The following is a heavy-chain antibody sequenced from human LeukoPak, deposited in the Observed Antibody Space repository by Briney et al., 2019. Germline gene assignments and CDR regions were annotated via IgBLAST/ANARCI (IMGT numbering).Heavy chain of an antibody. CDR1: GFTFSNSA. CDR2: ISISGGNT. CDR3: AKWPAAINAFDI. V-gene: IGHV3-23*01. J-gene: IGHJ3*02. Sequence: GGSLRLSCAASGFTFSNSAMSWVRQAPGKGLEWLSTISISGGNTYSADSVKGRFTVSRDYSKNTLYLQMNTLRAEDTAVYYCAKWPAAINAFDIWGQGTMVTVSS. D-gene: IGHD2-2*02.